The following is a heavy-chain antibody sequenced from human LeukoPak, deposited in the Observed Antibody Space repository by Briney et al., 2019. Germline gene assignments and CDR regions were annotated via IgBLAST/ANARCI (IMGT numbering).Heavy chain of an antibody. CDR2: INPSGGST. J-gene: IGHJ4*02. CDR1: GYTFTSYY. D-gene: IGHD3-16*01. CDR3: AREGFFDYEIDY. Sequence: GASVKVSCKASGYTFTSYYMHWVRRAPGQGLEWMGIINPSGGSTSYAQKFQGRVTMTRDTSTSTVYMELSSLRSEDTAVYYCAREGFFDYEIDYWGQGTLVTVSS. V-gene: IGHV1-46*01.